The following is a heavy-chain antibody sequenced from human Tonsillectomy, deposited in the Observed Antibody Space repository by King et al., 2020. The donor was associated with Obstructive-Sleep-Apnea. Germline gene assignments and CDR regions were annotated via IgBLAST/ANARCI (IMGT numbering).Heavy chain of an antibody. D-gene: IGHD1-14*01. J-gene: IGHJ4*02. CDR3: ARDPNNRNGDYFDY. CDR1: GYTLSSYA. Sequence: QLVQSGPEVKKPGASVKVSFKASGYTLSSYAMHWVRQAPGQRLEWMGWSNAANGNIKYSQKIQGRVTITRDTSANTVYMELSSLRSEDTAVYYCARDPNNRNGDYFDYWGQGTLVTVSS. CDR2: SNAANGNI. V-gene: IGHV1-3*01.